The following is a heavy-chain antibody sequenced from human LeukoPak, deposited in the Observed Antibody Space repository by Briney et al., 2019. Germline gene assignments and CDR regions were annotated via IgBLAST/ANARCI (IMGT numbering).Heavy chain of an antibody. V-gene: IGHV4-34*01. CDR3: ARGPITMVRGVIITSYYFDY. J-gene: IGHJ4*02. Sequence: SETLSLTCAVYGGSFSGYYWSWIRQPPGKGLEWIGEINHSGSTNYNPSLKSRVTISVDTSKNQFSLKLSSVTAADTAVYYCARGPITMVRGVIITSYYFDYWGQGTLVTVSS. D-gene: IGHD3-10*01. CDR2: INHSGST. CDR1: GGSFSGYY.